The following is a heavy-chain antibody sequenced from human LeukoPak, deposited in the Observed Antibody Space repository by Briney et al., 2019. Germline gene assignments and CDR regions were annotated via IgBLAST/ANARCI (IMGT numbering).Heavy chain of an antibody. CDR1: GFTFSSYA. D-gene: IGHD3-10*01. CDR3: AKEYYGSGSSIWGNDAFDI. V-gene: IGHV3-23*01. J-gene: IGHJ3*02. Sequence: PGGSLRLSCAASGFTFSSYAMSWVRQAPGKGLEWVSAISGSGGSTYYADSAKGRFTISRDNSKNTLYLQMNSLRAEDTAVYYCAKEYYGSGSSIWGNDAFDIWGQGTMVTVSS. CDR2: ISGSGGST.